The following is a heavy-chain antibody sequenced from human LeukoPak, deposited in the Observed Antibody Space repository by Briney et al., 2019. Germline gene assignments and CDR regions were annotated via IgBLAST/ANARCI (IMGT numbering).Heavy chain of an antibody. V-gene: IGHV1-8*01. J-gene: IGHJ4*02. CDR1: GYTFTSYD. CDR3: ARGLEDTAIQDY. D-gene: IGHD5-18*01. Sequence: ASVKVSYKASGYTFTSYDINWVRQATGQGLEWMGWMNPNSGNTGYAQKFQGRVTMTRNTSISTAYMELSSLRSEDTAVYYCARGLEDTAIQDYWGQGTLVTVSS. CDR2: MNPNSGNT.